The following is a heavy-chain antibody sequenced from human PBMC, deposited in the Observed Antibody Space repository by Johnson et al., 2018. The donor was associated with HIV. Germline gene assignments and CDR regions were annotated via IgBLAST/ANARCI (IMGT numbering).Heavy chain of an antibody. Sequence: VQLVESGGGLVQPGRSLRLSCPDSGFTFCDYAMSWFRQAPGKGLEWVGFIRSKAYGGTTEYAASVKGRFTISRDDSKSIAYLQMNSLKTEETAVYYCTRDLSSIVVVPAAAIWGQGTMVTVSS. CDR2: IRSKAYGGTT. J-gene: IGHJ3*02. CDR1: GFTFCDYA. V-gene: IGHV3-49*03. CDR3: TRDLSSIVVVPAAAI. D-gene: IGHD2-2*01.